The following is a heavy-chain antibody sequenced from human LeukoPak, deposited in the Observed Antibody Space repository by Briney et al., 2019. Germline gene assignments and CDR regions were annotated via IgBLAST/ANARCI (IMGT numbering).Heavy chain of an antibody. J-gene: IGHJ1*01. D-gene: IGHD4-23*01. CDR1: GGSFSGYY. CDR2: INHSGST. CDR3: CSLRWNAN. Sequence: PSETLSLTCAVYGGSFSGYYWSWIRQPPGKGLEWIGEINHSGSTNYNPSLKSRVTISVDTSKNQFSLKLSSVTAADTVVYYCCSLRWNANWGQGNLGNGFS. V-gene: IGHV4-34*01.